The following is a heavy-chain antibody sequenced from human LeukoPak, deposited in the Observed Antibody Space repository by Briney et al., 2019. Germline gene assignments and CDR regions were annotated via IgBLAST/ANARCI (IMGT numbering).Heavy chain of an antibody. V-gene: IGHV3-7*03. Sequence: TGESLRLSCTASGFIFSGSWMAWLRQAPGKGLEWVAIIKKDGSEKYYVDSMKGRFTISRDNAKNSLFLQMNSLRGEDTAIYYCTTDTWYSAGHWGQGTLVTVSS. CDR1: GFIFSGSW. CDR3: TTDTWYSAGH. CDR2: IKKDGSEK. D-gene: IGHD2-15*01. J-gene: IGHJ4*02.